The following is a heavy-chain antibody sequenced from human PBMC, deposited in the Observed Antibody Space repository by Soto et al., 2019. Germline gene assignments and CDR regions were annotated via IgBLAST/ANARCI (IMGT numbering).Heavy chain of an antibody. CDR2: IVVGSGNT. V-gene: IGHV1-58*01. D-gene: IGHD6-13*01. CDR3: AADPAYSSSWYGMDV. Sequence: PSVKVSCKASGFTFTSSAVQCVRQARGQRLEWIGWIVVGSGNTNYAQKFQERVTITRDMSTSTAYMELSSLRSEDTAVYYCAADPAYSSSWYGMDVWGQGTTVTVSS. J-gene: IGHJ6*02. CDR1: GFTFTSSA.